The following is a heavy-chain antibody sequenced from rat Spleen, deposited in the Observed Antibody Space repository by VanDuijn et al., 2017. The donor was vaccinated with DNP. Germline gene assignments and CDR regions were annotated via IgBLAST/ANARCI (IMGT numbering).Heavy chain of an antibody. CDR2: ISYSGST. Sequence: EVQLQESGPGLVKPSQSLSLTCSVTGYSITSTYWGWIRKFPGNKLEWTGHISYSGSTTYNPSLKSRISITRDTSKNPFFLQLKSVSTEDTATYYGVNREYWGQGVMVTVSS. V-gene: IGHV3-1*01. CDR1: GYSITSTY. J-gene: IGHJ2*01. D-gene: IGHD1-5*01. CDR3: VNREY.